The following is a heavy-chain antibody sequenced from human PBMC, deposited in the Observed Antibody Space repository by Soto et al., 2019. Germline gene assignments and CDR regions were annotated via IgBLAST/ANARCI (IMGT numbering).Heavy chain of an antibody. CDR3: ASEYCSGGSCYYYYGMDV. D-gene: IGHD2-15*01. CDR1: GGTFSSYA. J-gene: IGHJ6*02. CDR2: IIHIFGTA. V-gene: IGHV1-69*01. Sequence: QVQLVQSGAEVKKPGSSVKVSCKASGGTFSSYAISWVRQAPGQGLEWMGGIIHIFGTANYAQKFQGRVTNTEDESTSTAYMELSSLRSEDTAVYYCASEYCSGGSCYYYYGMDVWGQGTTVTVSS.